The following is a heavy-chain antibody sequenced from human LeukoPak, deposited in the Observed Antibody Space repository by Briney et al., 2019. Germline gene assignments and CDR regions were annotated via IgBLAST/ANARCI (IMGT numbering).Heavy chain of an antibody. CDR1: GFTFSSYS. J-gene: IGHJ4*02. Sequence: PGGSLRLSCAASGFTFSSYSMNWVRQAPGKGLEWVSSISSSSSYIYYADSVKGRFTISRDNAKNSLYLQMNSLRAEDTAVYYCARRLYYDSSGYYNTPFDYWGQGTLVTVSS. CDR3: ARRLYYDSSGYYNTPFDY. D-gene: IGHD3-22*01. V-gene: IGHV3-21*01. CDR2: ISSSSSYI.